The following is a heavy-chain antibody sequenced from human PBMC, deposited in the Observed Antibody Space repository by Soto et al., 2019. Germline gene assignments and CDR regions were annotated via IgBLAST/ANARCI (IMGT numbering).Heavy chain of an antibody. CDR1: GLTFTKYA. Sequence: EVQLLESGGGLVQPGGSLRLSCAVSGLTFTKYAMSWVRQAPGKGLEWVSAIRGSGRATHYADSEKGRFTISRDNFKNTVSLQMNSLRVEDTAIYFCAKRSGFDSGLFDYWGQGTLVTVSS. V-gene: IGHV3-23*01. J-gene: IGHJ4*02. CDR2: IRGSGRAT. D-gene: IGHD5-12*01. CDR3: AKRSGFDSGLFDY.